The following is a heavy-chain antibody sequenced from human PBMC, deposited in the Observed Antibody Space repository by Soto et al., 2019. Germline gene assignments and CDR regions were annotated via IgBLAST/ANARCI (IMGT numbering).Heavy chain of an antibody. V-gene: IGHV3-33*01. CDR3: ATDSGSLSGPHDC. CDR2: IWYDGSEK. Sequence: QVQLVESGGGVVQPGRSLRLSCGASGFTFSTHGMHWVRQAPGKGLEWVATIWYDGSEKYYADPVKGRFTISRDNPKNILYLQMNSLRAEDTAIYYCATDSGSLSGPHDCWGQGTLVTVSS. D-gene: IGHD1-26*01. J-gene: IGHJ4*02. CDR1: GFTFSTHG.